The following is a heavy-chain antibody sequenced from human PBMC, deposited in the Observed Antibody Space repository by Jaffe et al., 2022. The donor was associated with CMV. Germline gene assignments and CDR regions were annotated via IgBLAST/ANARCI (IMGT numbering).Heavy chain of an antibody. Sequence: EVQLVESGGGLVKPGRSLRLSCTTSAFAFGDYAMSWFRQAPGKGLEWVGFIRSLAHGGTTEYAASVKGRFTISRDDSKSVAYLQMNSLKTEDTAVYYCTRILLVEHYFDSRGGGGFDIWGQGTMVTVSS. D-gene: IGHD3-22*01. CDR3: TRILLVEHYFDSRGGGGFDI. V-gene: IGHV3-49*05. J-gene: IGHJ3*02. CDR2: IRSLAHGGTT. CDR1: AFAFGDYA.